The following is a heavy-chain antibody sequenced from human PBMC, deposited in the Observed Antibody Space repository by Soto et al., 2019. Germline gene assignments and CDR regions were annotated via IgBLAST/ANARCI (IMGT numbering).Heavy chain of an antibody. Sequence: PGGSLRLSCAASGFTFSSYAMSWVRQAPGEGLVWVSRINTDGSSTNYADSVKGRFTISRDNAKNTLYLQMNSLRTEDTAVYYCARQASFDYWGRGTLVTSPQ. V-gene: IGHV3-74*01. J-gene: IGHJ4*02. CDR3: ARQASFDY. CDR1: GFTFSSYA. CDR2: INTDGSST.